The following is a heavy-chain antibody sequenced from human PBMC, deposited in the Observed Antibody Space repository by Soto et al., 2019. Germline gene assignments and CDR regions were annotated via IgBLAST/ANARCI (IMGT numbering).Heavy chain of an antibody. J-gene: IGHJ4*02. Sequence: GGSLRLSCAASVFTFSSYGMHWVRQAPGKGLEWVAVIWYDGSNKYYADSVKGRFTISRDNSKNTLYLQMNSLRAEDTAVYYCARVVGEQLVYYFDYWGQGTLVTVSS. V-gene: IGHV3-33*01. D-gene: IGHD6-6*01. CDR1: VFTFSSYG. CDR3: ARVVGEQLVYYFDY. CDR2: IWYDGSNK.